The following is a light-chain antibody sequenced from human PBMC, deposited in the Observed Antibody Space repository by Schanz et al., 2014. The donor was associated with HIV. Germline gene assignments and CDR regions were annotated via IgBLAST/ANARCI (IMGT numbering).Light chain of an antibody. V-gene: IGLV1-51*01. CDR1: SSNIGNNY. J-gene: IGLJ2*01. Sequence: QSVLTQPPSVSAAPGQKVTISCSGSSSNIGNNYVSWFQQLPGTAPKLLIYDNNKRPSGIPDRFSGSKSGTSATLGITGLQTGDEADYYCGTWDSDLSSGSVIFGGGTQLTVL. CDR2: DNN. CDR3: GTWDSDLSSGSVI.